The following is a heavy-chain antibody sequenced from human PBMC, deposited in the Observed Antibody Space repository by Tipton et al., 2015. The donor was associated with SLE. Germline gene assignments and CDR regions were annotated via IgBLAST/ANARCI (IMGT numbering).Heavy chain of an antibody. Sequence: SLRLSCAASGFTFDDYAMHWVRQAPGKGLEWVSVIHSSGNTYYADSVKGRFTISRDNSKNTLYLRMDSLRVEDTAVYYCARDPQSDNWSWGAFDIWGQGTMVIVSS. CDR2: IHSSGNT. J-gene: IGHJ3*02. CDR1: GFTFDDYA. D-gene: IGHD1-20*01. CDR3: ARDPQSDNWSWGAFDI. V-gene: IGHV3-66*03.